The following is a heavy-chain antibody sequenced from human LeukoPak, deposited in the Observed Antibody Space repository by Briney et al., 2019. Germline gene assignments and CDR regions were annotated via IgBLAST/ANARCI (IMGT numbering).Heavy chain of an antibody. V-gene: IGHV1-46*01. J-gene: IGHJ4*02. D-gene: IGHD3-10*01. CDR2: IIPSGGST. CDR3: ATTPLVRGPLYYFDY. Sequence: GASVKVSCKASGDTYANHYIHWVRQAPGQGVEWMGVIIPSGGSTNYAQRFQGRLTVTTDTSTSTVYMDLGSLRSEGTAVYYCATTPLVRGPLYYFDYWGQGTLVTVSA. CDR1: GDTYANHY.